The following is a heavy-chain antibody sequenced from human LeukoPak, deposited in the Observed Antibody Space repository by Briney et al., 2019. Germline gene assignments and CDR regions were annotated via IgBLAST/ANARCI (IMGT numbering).Heavy chain of an antibody. CDR3: ARTREMATISYFDS. D-gene: IGHD5-24*01. Sequence: GGSLRLSCAASGFTFSSYEMNWVRQAPGKGLEWVSYIDSSGSTIHYADSVKGRFTISRDNAKNSLYLQMNSLRAEDTAVYYCARTREMATISYFDSWGQGTLVTVSS. J-gene: IGHJ4*02. CDR2: IDSSGSTI. CDR1: GFTFSSYE. V-gene: IGHV3-48*03.